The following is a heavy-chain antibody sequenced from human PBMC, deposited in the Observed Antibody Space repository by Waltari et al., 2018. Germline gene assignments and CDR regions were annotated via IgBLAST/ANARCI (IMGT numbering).Heavy chain of an antibody. CDR2: INPSSGDT. CDR1: EYTFTSYS. D-gene: IGHD3-10*01. CDR3: ARRGWFGDLLLHYYYGMDV. V-gene: IGHV1-46*03. J-gene: IGHJ6*02. Sequence: QVQLVQSGAEVKKPGASVQVSCTASEYTFTSYSLHWVRQAPGQGLEWMGIINPSSGDTNCGRNFQGRVTMTRDTSRGTVDMGLSSLRSEDTAVYYCARRGWFGDLLLHYYYGMDVWGPGTTVTVSS.